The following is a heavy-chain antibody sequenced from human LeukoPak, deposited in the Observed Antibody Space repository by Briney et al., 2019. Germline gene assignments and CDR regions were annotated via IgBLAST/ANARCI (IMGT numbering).Heavy chain of an antibody. D-gene: IGHD3-3*02. J-gene: IGHJ4*02. CDR2: VFYNGGT. CDR1: GGSISTYY. V-gene: IGHV4-59*01. CDR3: ARDMSPLAF. Sequence: PSETLSLTCAVSGGSISTYYWSWIRQPPGKGLEWIGNVFYNGGTYYNPSLKSRVSISIDTSQNQFSLKLTSVTAADTAVYYCARDMSPLAFWGQGILVTVS.